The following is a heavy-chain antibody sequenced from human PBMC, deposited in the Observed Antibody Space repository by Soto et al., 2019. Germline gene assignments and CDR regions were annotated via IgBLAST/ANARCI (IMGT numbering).Heavy chain of an antibody. Sequence: PGESLKISCKGSGYSFTSYWIGWVRQMPGKGLEWMGIIYPGDSDTRYSPSFQGQVTISADKSISTAYLQWSSLKASDTAMYYCARQKEGAFDCSGGSCYHYYYYYMDVWGKGTTVTVSS. CDR3: ARQKEGAFDCSGGSCYHYYYYYMDV. CDR2: IYPGDSDT. D-gene: IGHD2-15*01. CDR1: GYSFTSYW. V-gene: IGHV5-51*01. J-gene: IGHJ6*03.